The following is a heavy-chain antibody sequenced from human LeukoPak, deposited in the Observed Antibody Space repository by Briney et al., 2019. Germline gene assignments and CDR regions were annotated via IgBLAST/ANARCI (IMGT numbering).Heavy chain of an antibody. Sequence: PGGSLRLSCAASGFTFTSYSMSWVRQAPGKGLEWVSAISGSGGSTYYADSVKGRFTISRDNSKNTLYLQMNSLRAEDTAMYYCASRYSGYGSFDYWGQGTLVTVSS. V-gene: IGHV3-23*01. J-gene: IGHJ4*02. CDR2: ISGSGGST. CDR3: ASRYSGYGSFDY. CDR1: GFTFTSYS. D-gene: IGHD5-12*01.